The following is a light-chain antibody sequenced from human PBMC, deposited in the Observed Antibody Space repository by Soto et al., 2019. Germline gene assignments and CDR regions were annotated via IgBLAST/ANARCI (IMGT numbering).Light chain of an antibody. CDR1: SSDVGGYSY. Sequence: QSALTQPRSVSGSPGQSVTISCTGSSSDVGGYSYVSWYQQHPGKVPKLIIYDVTKRPSGVPDRFSGSKSGNTASLTISGLQAEDEADYSCCSFAGTYTYVFGTGTKLTVL. J-gene: IGLJ1*01. V-gene: IGLV2-11*01. CDR3: CSFAGTYTYV. CDR2: DVT.